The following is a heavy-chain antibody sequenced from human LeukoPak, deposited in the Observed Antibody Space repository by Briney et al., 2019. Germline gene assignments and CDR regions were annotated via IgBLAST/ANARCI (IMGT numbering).Heavy chain of an antibody. CDR2: ISSSSSYI. Sequence: PGGSLRLSCAASGFTFSSYSMNWVRQAPGKGLEWVSSISSSSSYIYYADSVKGRFTISRDNAKNSLYLQMNSLRAEDTAVYYRARVFFDYGDYVDAFDIWGQGTMVTVSS. CDR3: ARVFFDYGDYVDAFDI. V-gene: IGHV3-21*01. D-gene: IGHD4-17*01. CDR1: GFTFSSYS. J-gene: IGHJ3*02.